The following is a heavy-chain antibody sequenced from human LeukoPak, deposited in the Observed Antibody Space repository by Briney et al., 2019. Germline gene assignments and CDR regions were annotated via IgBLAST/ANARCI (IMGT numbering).Heavy chain of an antibody. CDR3: ASIIAVAAEGDY. D-gene: IGHD6-19*01. Sequence: SETPSLTCTVPGVSISSSSYYWGWIRQPPGKGLEWIGSIYYSGSTYYNPSLKSRVTISVDTSKNQFSLKLSSVTAADTAVYYCASIIAVAAEGDYWGQGTLVTVSS. CDR1: GVSISSSSYY. V-gene: IGHV4-39*01. J-gene: IGHJ4*02. CDR2: IYYSGST.